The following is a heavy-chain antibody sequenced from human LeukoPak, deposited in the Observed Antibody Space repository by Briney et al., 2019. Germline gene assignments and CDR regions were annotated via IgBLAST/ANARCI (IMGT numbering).Heavy chain of an antibody. Sequence: KTSETPSLTCAVYGGSFSGYYWSWIRQPPGKGLEWIGEINHSGSTNYNPSLKSRVTISVDTSKNQFSLKLSSVTAADTAVYYCARGNGREGYSSSWLRPQTSYYYYGMDVWGQGTTVTVSS. V-gene: IGHV4-34*01. CDR3: ARGNGREGYSSSWLRPQTSYYYYGMDV. CDR1: GGSFSGYY. CDR2: INHSGST. J-gene: IGHJ6*02. D-gene: IGHD6-13*01.